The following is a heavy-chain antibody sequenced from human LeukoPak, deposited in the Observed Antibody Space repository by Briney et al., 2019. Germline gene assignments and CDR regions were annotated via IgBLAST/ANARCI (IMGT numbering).Heavy chain of an antibody. D-gene: IGHD3-3*01. J-gene: IGHJ4*02. CDR2: IGGSGHNT. CDR1: GFMFSSYA. Sequence: GGSLRLSCAASGFMFSSYAIHWVRGAPGQGLEGFSDIGGSGHNTYYAVSGKVRFTFSRDNSKKPLSLQMNSLRAEDTAVYYCAKDSKADFWNGYPPSFFDYWGQGTLVTVSS. V-gene: IGHV3-23*01. CDR3: AKDSKADFWNGYPPSFFDY.